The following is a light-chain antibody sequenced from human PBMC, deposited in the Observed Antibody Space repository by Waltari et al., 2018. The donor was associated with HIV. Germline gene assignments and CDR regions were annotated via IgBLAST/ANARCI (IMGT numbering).Light chain of an antibody. V-gene: IGLV3-25*03. CDR1: ALPKKY. J-gene: IGLJ3*02. CDR2: KDR. Sequence: SYELTQPPSVSVSPGQTARITCSGDALPKKYAYWYQQKPGQAPVLVIYKDRERASGIPERFSGSSSGKTVTLTISGVQAEDEADYYCQSADSSGTYPWVFGGGTKLTVL. CDR3: QSADSSGTYPWV.